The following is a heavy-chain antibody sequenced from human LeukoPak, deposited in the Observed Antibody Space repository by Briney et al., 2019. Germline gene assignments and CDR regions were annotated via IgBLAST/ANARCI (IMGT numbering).Heavy chain of an antibody. V-gene: IGHV1-2*02. J-gene: IGHJ6*03. D-gene: IGHD3-10*01. CDR3: ARDPGGPSYYYYYYMDV. Sequence: ASVKASCKASGYTFTGYYMHWVRQAPGQGLEWMGWINPNSGGTNYAQKFQGRVTMTRDTSISTAYMELSRLRSDDTAVYYCARDPGGPSYYYYYYMDVWGKGTTVTISS. CDR1: GYTFTGYY. CDR2: INPNSGGT.